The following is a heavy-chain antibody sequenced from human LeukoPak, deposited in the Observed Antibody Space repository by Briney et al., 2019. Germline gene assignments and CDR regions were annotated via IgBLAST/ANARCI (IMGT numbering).Heavy chain of an antibody. CDR2: ISGSGGST. D-gene: IGHD5-24*01. Sequence: GWSLGLACAASGFTFSSYGMSWVRQARGKGVEWVSAISGSGGSTYYADSVKGRFTISRDNTKNTLYLQMNRLRAQDTAVYYSAQEFNYFNYYHYYMDVWGKGTTVIIS. V-gene: IGHV3-23*01. CDR3: AQEFNYFNYYHYYMDV. CDR1: GFTFSSYG. J-gene: IGHJ6*03.